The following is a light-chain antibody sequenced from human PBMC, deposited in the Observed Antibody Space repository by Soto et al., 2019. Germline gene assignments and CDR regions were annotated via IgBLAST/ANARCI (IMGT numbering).Light chain of an antibody. CDR1: QSINTW. J-gene: IGKJ1*01. V-gene: IGKV1-5*01. CDR2: DAA. Sequence: DIQLTQSPSTLSASVGDRVTLTCRASQSINTWLAWYQQKPGKAPSLLIYDAASLESGVPSRFSGRGAGTEFTLIICSLQPEDCATYFCQEYSSKFRTFGHGTKVDIK. CDR3: QEYSSKFRT.